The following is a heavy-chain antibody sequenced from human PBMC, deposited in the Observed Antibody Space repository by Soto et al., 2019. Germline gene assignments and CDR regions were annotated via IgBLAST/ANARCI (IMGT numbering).Heavy chain of an antibody. Sequence: PSETLSLTCTVSGGSISSSSYHWGWIRQPPGKGLEWIGSIYYSGSTYYNPSLKSRVTISVDTSKNQFSLKLSSVTAADTAGYYCARQHGSGSPTINFDYWGQGTLVTVSS. CDR2: IYYSGST. CDR3: ARQHGSGSPTINFDY. V-gene: IGHV4-39*01. D-gene: IGHD3-10*01. CDR1: GGSISSSSYH. J-gene: IGHJ4*02.